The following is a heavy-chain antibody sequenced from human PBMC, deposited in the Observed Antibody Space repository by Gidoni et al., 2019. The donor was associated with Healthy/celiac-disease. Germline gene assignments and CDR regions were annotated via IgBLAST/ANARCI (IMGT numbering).Heavy chain of an antibody. V-gene: IGHV4-34*01. Sequence: QVQLQQWGAGLLKPSETLSLTCAVYGGSFSGYYWSWIRQPPGKGLEWIGEINHSGSTNYNPSLKSRVTISVDTSKNQFSLKLSSVTAADTAVYYCARGGLEGGGVGSSGYFPVYYFDYWGQGTLVTVSS. J-gene: IGHJ4*02. CDR1: GGSFSGYY. D-gene: IGHD3-22*01. CDR3: ARGGLEGGGVGSSGYFPVYYFDY. CDR2: INHSGST.